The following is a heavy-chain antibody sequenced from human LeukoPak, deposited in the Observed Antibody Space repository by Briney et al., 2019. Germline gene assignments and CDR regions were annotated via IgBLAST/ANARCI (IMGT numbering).Heavy chain of an antibody. Sequence: WASVKVSCKASGYTFTSYGISWVRQAPGQGLEWMGWISAYNGNTNYAQKLQGRVTMTTDTSTSTAYMELSSVRSEDTAVYYCARFLKNPVNRRGPANYYMDVWGKGTTVTISS. D-gene: IGHD2/OR15-2a*01. CDR2: ISAYNGNT. CDR1: GYTFTSYG. J-gene: IGHJ6*03. CDR3: ARFLKNPVNRRGPANYYMDV. V-gene: IGHV1-18*01.